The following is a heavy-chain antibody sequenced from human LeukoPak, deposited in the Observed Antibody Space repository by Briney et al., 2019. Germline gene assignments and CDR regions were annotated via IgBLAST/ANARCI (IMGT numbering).Heavy chain of an antibody. J-gene: IGHJ5*02. CDR2: ITYDGTRK. V-gene: IGHV3-30*03. CDR3: AGGRYFLEWLGL. D-gene: IGHD3-3*01. Sequence: PGKSLRLSCGGSGITFRSYGMHWVRQAPGKGLEWVAVITYDGTRKYYAESAKGRFTISRDNSNSTLYLEMTSLRADDTAVYYCAGGRYFLEWLGLWGQGTLVTVSS. CDR1: GITFRSYG.